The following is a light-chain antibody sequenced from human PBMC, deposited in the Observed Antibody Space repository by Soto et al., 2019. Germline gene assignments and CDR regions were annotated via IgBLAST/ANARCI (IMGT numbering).Light chain of an antibody. CDR1: QSVSSSY. CDR3: QQYGSSLYS. J-gene: IGKJ2*03. V-gene: IGKV3-20*01. CDR2: GAS. Sequence: EIVLTQSPGTLSWSPGERATLSCRASQSVSSSYLAWYQQKPGQAPRLLIYGASSRATGIPDRFSGSGSGTDFTLTINRLEPEDFAVYYCQQYGSSLYSFGQGTKLEIK.